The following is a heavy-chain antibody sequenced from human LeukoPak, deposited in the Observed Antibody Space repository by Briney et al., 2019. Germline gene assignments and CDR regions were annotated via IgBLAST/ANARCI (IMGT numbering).Heavy chain of an antibody. D-gene: IGHD1-26*01. Sequence: SETLSLTCAVDGVSFSGSDWSWIRQSPGKGLEWIGEINHSGGTNYSPSLKSRIIMSVDTSKNQFSLKLSSVTAADTAVYYCARLVGRTVDDYWGQGTLDTVSS. J-gene: IGHJ4*02. CDR3: ARLVGRTVDDY. V-gene: IGHV4-34*01. CDR1: GVSFSGSD. CDR2: INHSGGT.